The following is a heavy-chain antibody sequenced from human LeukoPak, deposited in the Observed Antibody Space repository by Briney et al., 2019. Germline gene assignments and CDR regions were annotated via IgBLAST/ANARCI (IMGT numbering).Heavy chain of an antibody. J-gene: IGHJ5*02. D-gene: IGHD3-10*01. CDR2: ISACNGNT. CDR3: ARDAREVLLWFGEFFP. Sequence: ASVKVSCKASGYTFTSYGISWVRQAPGLGLEWMGWISACNGNTNYAQKLQGRVTMTTETSTNTAYMELRSLTSDDTAVYYCARDAREVLLWFGEFFPWGQGTLVTVSS. CDR1: GYTFTSYG. V-gene: IGHV1-18*01.